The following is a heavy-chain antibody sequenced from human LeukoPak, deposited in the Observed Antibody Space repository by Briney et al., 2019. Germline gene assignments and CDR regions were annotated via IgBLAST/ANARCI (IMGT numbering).Heavy chain of an antibody. Sequence: GESLKISCKGSGYSFTSYWIGWVRQMPGKGLEWMGIIYPGDSDTRYSPSFQGQVAISADKSISTAYLQWSSLKASDTAMYYSARRRGYCSSTSCYDYYFDYWGQGTLVTVSS. CDR3: ARRRGYCSSTSCYDYYFDY. CDR1: GYSFTSYW. D-gene: IGHD2-2*01. V-gene: IGHV5-51*01. CDR2: IYPGDSDT. J-gene: IGHJ4*02.